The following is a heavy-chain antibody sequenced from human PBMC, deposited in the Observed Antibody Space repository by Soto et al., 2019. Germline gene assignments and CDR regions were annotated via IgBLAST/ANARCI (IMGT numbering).Heavy chain of an antibody. CDR3: ARGRIVGVVAATGGRYYFDY. Sequence: ESGGGVVQPGRSLRLSCAASGFTFSSYAMHWVRQAPGKGLEWVAVISYDGSNKYYADSVKGRFTISRDNSKNTLYLQMNSLRAEDTAVYYCARGRIVGVVAATGGRYYFDYWGQGTLVTVSS. J-gene: IGHJ4*02. CDR2: ISYDGSNK. V-gene: IGHV3-30-3*01. D-gene: IGHD2-15*01. CDR1: GFTFSSYA.